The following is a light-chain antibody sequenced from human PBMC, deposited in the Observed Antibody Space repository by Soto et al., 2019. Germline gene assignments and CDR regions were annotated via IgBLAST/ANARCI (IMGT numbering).Light chain of an antibody. Sequence: QSVLTQPASVSGSPGQSITISCTGTSSDVGSYNLVSWYQQLPGKAPKLLIYDSSNRPSGVSDRFSGSKSGTSASLAITGLQAEDEADYYCQSYDSSLSGSLFGTGTKVTVL. CDR2: DSS. V-gene: IGLV2-14*02. CDR3: QSYDSSLSGSL. CDR1: SSDVGSYNL. J-gene: IGLJ1*01.